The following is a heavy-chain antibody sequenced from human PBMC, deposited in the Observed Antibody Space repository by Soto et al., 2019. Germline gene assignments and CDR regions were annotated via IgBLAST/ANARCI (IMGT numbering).Heavy chain of an antibody. V-gene: IGHV3-15*01. CDR3: TTDPSLYYGSGVGDWFDP. J-gene: IGHJ5*02. CDR2: IKSKTDGGTT. Sequence: EVQLVESGGGLVKPGGSLRLSCAASGFTFSNAWMSWVRQAPGKGLEWVGRIKSKTDGGTTDYAAPVKGRFTISRDDSKNTLYLQMNSLKTEDTAVYYCTTDPSLYYGSGVGDWFDPWGQGTLVTVSS. D-gene: IGHD3-10*01. CDR1: GFTFSNAW.